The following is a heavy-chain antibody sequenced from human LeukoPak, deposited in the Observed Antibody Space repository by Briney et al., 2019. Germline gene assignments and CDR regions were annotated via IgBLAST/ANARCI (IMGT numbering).Heavy chain of an antibody. Sequence: GGSLRLSCAASRFTFSSYSMNWVRQAPGKGLEWVSAISGSGGSTYYADSVKGRFTISRDNSKNTLYLQMNSLRAEDTAVYYCAKEPSVGVIGYYFDYWGQGTLVTVSS. V-gene: IGHV3-23*01. CDR1: RFTFSSYS. CDR3: AKEPSVGVIGYYFDY. CDR2: ISGSGGST. D-gene: IGHD3-22*01. J-gene: IGHJ4*02.